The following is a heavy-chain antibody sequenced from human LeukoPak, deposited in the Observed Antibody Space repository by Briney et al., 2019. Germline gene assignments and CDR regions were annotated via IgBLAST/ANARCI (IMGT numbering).Heavy chain of an antibody. D-gene: IGHD3-10*01. Sequence: PGGSLRLSCAASGFTFSSYGMHWVRQAPGKGLEWVAFIRYDGSNKYYADSVKGRFTISRDNSKNTLYLQMNSLRAEDTAVYYCAKDLGRVVRGVITYWGQGTLVTVSS. CDR3: AKDLGRVVRGVITY. CDR2: IRYDGSNK. J-gene: IGHJ4*02. V-gene: IGHV3-30*02. CDR1: GFTFSSYG.